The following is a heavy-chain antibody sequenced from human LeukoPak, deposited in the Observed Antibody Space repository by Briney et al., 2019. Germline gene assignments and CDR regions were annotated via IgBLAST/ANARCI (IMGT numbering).Heavy chain of an antibody. D-gene: IGHD3-3*01. CDR1: GGSISSSSYY. CDR3: ARESVTVFGRVVLSYAFDI. Sequence: SSETLSLTCTVSGGSISSSSYYWGWIRLPPGKGLEWIGSIYYSGSTYYNPSLKSRVTISVDTSKNQFSLKLSSVTAADTAVYYCARESVTVFGRVVLSYAFDIWGQGTMVTVSS. J-gene: IGHJ3*02. CDR2: IYYSGST. V-gene: IGHV4-39*07.